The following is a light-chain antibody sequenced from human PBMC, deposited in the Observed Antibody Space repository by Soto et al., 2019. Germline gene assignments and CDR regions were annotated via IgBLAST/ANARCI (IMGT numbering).Light chain of an antibody. CDR3: LLDFRYFWA. Sequence: DIQMTQSPSSVSASVGDRVTISCRASQGISNWLAWYQQKPGKAPRLLIYAASTLQSGVPSRFSGSGSGTDFTLTISSLQPEDFATYYCLLDFRYFWAFGQGTKVDIK. J-gene: IGKJ1*01. V-gene: IGKV1-12*01. CDR2: AAS. CDR1: QGISNW.